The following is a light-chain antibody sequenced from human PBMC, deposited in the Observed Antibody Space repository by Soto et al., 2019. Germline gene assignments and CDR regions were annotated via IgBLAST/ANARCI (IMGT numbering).Light chain of an antibody. Sequence: QSVLTQPPSASGTPGQRVTISCSGRSTNIGSNTVNWYQQLPGMTPRLLIYRNNQRPSGVPDRFSGSKAGTSASLAITGLQSEDEDDYYCASWDDSLNGHVVFGGGTKLTVL. CDR2: RNN. J-gene: IGLJ2*01. CDR3: ASWDDSLNGHVV. V-gene: IGLV1-44*01. CDR1: STNIGSNT.